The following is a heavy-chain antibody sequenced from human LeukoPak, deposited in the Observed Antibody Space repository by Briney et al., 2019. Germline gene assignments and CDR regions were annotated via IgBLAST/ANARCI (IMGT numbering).Heavy chain of an antibody. CDR1: GFTFSNYW. Sequence: GGSLRLSCAASGFTFSNYWMHWVRRAPGKGLVWVSRINSDGSTTTYADSVKGRFTISRDDAKNTLYLQMNSLRAEDTAVYFCTRGGVDYWGQGTLVTVSS. J-gene: IGHJ4*02. CDR2: INSDGSTT. V-gene: IGHV3-74*01. D-gene: IGHD3-10*01. CDR3: TRGGVDY.